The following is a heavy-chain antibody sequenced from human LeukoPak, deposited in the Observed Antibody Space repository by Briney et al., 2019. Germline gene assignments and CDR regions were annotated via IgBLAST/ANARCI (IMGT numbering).Heavy chain of an antibody. D-gene: IGHD1-26*01. Sequence: GGSLRLSCAASGFTFSSYWMHWVRQAPGKGLVWVSRINSDGSSTSYADSVKGRFTISRDNAKNTLYLQMNSLRAEDTAVYYCELIHYPSRDAFDIWGQGTMVTVSS. J-gene: IGHJ3*02. CDR2: INSDGSST. CDR3: ELIHYPSRDAFDI. CDR1: GFTFSSYW. V-gene: IGHV3-74*01.